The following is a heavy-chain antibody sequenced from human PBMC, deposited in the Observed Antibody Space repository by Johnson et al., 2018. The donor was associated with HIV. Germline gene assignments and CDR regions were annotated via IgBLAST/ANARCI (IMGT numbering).Heavy chain of an antibody. CDR2: ISSDGSAK. D-gene: IGHD1-26*01. J-gene: IGHJ3*02. Sequence: QVQLLESGGGVVQPGRSLRLSCVASGFTFSSYGMHWVRQAPGKGLEWVAVISSDGSAKYYADSVKGPFTISRDNSKNTLYLQLNTLRAADTAVYYCARDWDAYGAFDIWGQGTMVTVSS. CDR1: GFTFSSYG. CDR3: ARDWDAYGAFDI. V-gene: IGHV3-30*03.